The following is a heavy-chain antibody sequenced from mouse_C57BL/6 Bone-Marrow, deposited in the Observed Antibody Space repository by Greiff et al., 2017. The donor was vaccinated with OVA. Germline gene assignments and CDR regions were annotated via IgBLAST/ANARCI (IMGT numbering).Heavy chain of an antibody. V-gene: IGHV1-15*01. CDR2: IDPETGGT. Sequence: QVQLQQSGAELVRPGASVTLSCKASGYTFTDYEMHWVKQTPVHGLEWIGAIDPETGGTAYNQKFKGKAILTADKSSSTAYMKLRSLTSEDSAVYYCARGYGNCYAMDYWGQGTSVTVSS. CDR3: ARGYGNCYAMDY. CDR1: GYTFTDYE. D-gene: IGHD2-1*01. J-gene: IGHJ4*01.